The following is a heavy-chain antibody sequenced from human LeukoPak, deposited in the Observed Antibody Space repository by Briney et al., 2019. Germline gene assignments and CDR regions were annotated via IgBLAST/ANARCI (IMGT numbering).Heavy chain of an antibody. CDR3: ARAPDYYDSSGYYGPLDY. CDR1: GGSISSYY. CDR2: IYYSGST. Sequence: PSGTLSLTCTVSGGSISSYYWSWIRQPPGKGLEWIGYIYYSGSTNYNPSLKSRVTISVDTSKNQFSLKLSSVTAADTAVYYCARAPDYYDSSGYYGPLDYWGQGTLVTVSS. J-gene: IGHJ4*02. D-gene: IGHD3-22*01. V-gene: IGHV4-59*01.